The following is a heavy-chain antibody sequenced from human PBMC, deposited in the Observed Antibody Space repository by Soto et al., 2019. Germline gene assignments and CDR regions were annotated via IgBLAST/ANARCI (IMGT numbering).Heavy chain of an antibody. Sequence: QVQLQQSGPGLVKPSQTLSLTCAISGDSVSSNDAVWNWIRQSPSRGLEWLGRTYYRSIWQTEXEXSXKXRMTLNPAASKNRFSLQLNSVTPEDTAMYYCARLVGNSWLDHWGQGPLVTVSA. CDR1: GDSVSSNDAV. CDR3: ARLVGNSWLDH. J-gene: IGHJ5*02. V-gene: IGHV6-1*01. CDR2: TYYRSIWQT. D-gene: IGHD6-6*01.